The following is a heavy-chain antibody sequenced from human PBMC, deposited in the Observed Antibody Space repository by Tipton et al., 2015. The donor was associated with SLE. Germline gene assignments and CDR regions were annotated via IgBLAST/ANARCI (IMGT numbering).Heavy chain of an antibody. D-gene: IGHD3-10*01. J-gene: IGHJ2*01. CDR2: IYHGGST. CDR1: GYSISSGYY. CDR3: ARGRTGIPWYFDL. Sequence: LRLSCTVSGYSISSGYYWGWIRQPPGKGLEWIGSIYHGGSTYYNPSLKSRVTISVDTSKNQFSLKLSSVTAADTAVYYCARGRTGIPWYFDLWGRGTLVTVSS. V-gene: IGHV4-38-2*02.